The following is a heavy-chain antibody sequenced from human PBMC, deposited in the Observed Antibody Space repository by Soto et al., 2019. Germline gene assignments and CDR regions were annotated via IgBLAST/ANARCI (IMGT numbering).Heavy chain of an antibody. D-gene: IGHD1-26*01. Sequence: GGSLRLSCAASGFTVSSYGMHWVRQAPGKGLEWVAVILYDGSNKDYADSVKGRFTSSRGNSKNTLYLQMNRLRAEATAVYYCAKGPQTELQPPLDPWGQGTLVKISS. CDR1: GFTVSSYG. CDR2: ILYDGSNK. V-gene: IGHV3-30*18. CDR3: AKGPQTELQPPLDP. J-gene: IGHJ5*02.